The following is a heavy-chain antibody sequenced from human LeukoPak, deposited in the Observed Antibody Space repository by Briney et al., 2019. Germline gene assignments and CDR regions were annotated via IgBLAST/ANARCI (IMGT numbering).Heavy chain of an antibody. D-gene: IGHD1-26*01. Sequence: GGSLRLSCAASGFTVSSNYMSWVRQAPGKGLEWVSVIYSGGSTDYADSVKGRFTISRDNSKNTLYLQMNSLRAEDTAVYYCARDQATIILGYFDYWGQGTLVTVSS. V-gene: IGHV3-53*01. CDR2: IYSGGST. CDR3: ARDQATIILGYFDY. CDR1: GFTVSSNY. J-gene: IGHJ4*02.